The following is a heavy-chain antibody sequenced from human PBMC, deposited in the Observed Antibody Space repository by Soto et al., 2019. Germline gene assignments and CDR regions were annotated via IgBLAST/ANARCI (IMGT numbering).Heavy chain of an antibody. CDR1: GFTFSSYG. J-gene: IGHJ4*02. CDR3: AKERYFGFGELFDY. V-gene: IGHV3-30*18. D-gene: IGHD3-10*01. Sequence: QVQLVESGGGVVQPGRSLRLSCAASGFTFSSYGMHWVRQAPGKGLEWVAVISYDGSNKYYADSVKGRFTISRDNSKNTLYLQMNSLRAEDTAVYYCAKERYFGFGELFDYWGQGTLVTVSS. CDR2: ISYDGSNK.